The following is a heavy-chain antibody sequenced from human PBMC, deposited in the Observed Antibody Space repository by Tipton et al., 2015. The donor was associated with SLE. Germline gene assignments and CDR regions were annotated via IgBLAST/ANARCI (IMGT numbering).Heavy chain of an antibody. Sequence: TLSLTCTVSGGSISSGGYYWSWIRQHPGKGLEWIGYIYYSGSTNYNPSLKGRVTISVDTSKNQFSLKLSSVTAADTAVYYCARHPIPTTYYYDSSGYYYFDYWGQGTLVTVSS. CDR3: ARHPIPTTYYYDSSGYYYFDY. J-gene: IGHJ4*02. CDR1: GGSISSGGYY. D-gene: IGHD3-22*01. CDR2: IYYSGST. V-gene: IGHV4-61*08.